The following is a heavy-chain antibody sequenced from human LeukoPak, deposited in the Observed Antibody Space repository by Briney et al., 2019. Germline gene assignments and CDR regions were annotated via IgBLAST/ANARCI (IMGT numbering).Heavy chain of an antibody. D-gene: IGHD6-13*01. CDR2: INTNTGNP. V-gene: IGHV7-4-1*02. J-gene: IGHJ5*02. CDR3: ARTPAAGLGGWFDP. Sequence: ASVKVSCKASGYTFTSYAMNWVRQAPGQWLEWMGWINTNTGNPTYAQGFTGRFVFSLDTSVSTAYLQISSLKAEDTAVYYCARTPAAGLGGWFDPWGQGTLVTVSS. CDR1: GYTFTSYA.